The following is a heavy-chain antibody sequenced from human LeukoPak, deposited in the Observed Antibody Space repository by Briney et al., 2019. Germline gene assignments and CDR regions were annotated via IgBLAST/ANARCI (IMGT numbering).Heavy chain of an antibody. D-gene: IGHD3-3*01. V-gene: IGHV3-11*04. CDR3: ARGQYYDFWSGYFVEGYFQH. CDR2: ISSSGSTI. J-gene: IGHJ1*01. Sequence: PGGSPRLSCAASGFTFSDYYMSWIRQAPGKGLEWVSYISSSGSTIYYADSVKGRFTISRDNAKNSLYLQMNSLRAEDTAVYYCARGQYYDFWSGYFVEGYFQHWGQGTLVTVSS. CDR1: GFTFSDYY.